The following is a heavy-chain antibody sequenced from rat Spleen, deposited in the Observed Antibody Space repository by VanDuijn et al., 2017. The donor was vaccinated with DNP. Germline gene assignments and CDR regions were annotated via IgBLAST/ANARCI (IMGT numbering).Heavy chain of an antibody. J-gene: IGHJ2*01. CDR3: IRWNSGHFDY. V-gene: IGHV5-27*01. CDR2: IGSDGYAP. D-gene: IGHD4-3*01. Sequence: EVQLVESGGGLAQPGRSLKLSCVVSGFTVNNFWMAWIRQAPTKGLEWVAYIGSDGYAPYYGDSVKGRFTISRDNAKSTLYLQMNSLRSEDMATYYCIRWNSGHFDYWGQGVMVTVSS. CDR1: GFTVNNFW.